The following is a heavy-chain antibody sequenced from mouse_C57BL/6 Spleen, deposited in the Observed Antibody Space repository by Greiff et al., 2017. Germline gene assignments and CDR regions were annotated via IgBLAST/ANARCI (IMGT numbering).Heavy chain of an antibody. D-gene: IGHD2-3*01. V-gene: IGHV10-1*01. Sequence: EVMLVESGGGLVQPKGSLKLSCAASGFSFNTYAMNWVRQAPGKGLEWVARIRSKSNNYATYYADSVKDRFTISRDDSESMLYLQMNNLKTEDTAMYYCVRDGYLWFAYWGQGTLVTVSA. CDR1: GFSFNTYA. CDR3: VRDGYLWFAY. CDR2: IRSKSNNYAT. J-gene: IGHJ3*01.